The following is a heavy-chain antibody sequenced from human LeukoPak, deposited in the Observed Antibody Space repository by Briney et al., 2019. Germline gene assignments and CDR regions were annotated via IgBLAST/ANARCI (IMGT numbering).Heavy chain of an antibody. CDR1: GFTFSNFW. V-gene: IGHV3-74*01. D-gene: IGHD3-22*01. CDR2: INSDGSSI. CDR3: ARSHYYDSSGYFSYYYGLDV. J-gene: IGHJ6*02. Sequence: PGGSLRLSCAASGFTFSNFWMHWVRQAPGKGLVWVSRINSDGSSIRYADSVKGRFTISRDNAKNTLYLQMNSLRVEDTAVYYCARSHYYDSSGYFSYYYGLDVWGQGTTVTVSS.